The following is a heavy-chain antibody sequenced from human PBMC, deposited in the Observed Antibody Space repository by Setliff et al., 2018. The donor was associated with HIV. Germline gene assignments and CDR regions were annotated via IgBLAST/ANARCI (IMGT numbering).Heavy chain of an antibody. J-gene: IGHJ4*02. CDR3: AKDGYSDYLNSYFDY. Sequence: GESLKISCEASGFTLRSYAMYWVRQAPGKGLEWVAGISGAGATTCYADSVKGRFTISRDNSKDTLYLQMNSLRAEDTAVYYCAKDGYSDYLNSYFDYWGQGTLVTVSS. V-gene: IGHV3-23*01. CDR1: GFTLRSYA. CDR2: ISGAGATT. D-gene: IGHD4-17*01.